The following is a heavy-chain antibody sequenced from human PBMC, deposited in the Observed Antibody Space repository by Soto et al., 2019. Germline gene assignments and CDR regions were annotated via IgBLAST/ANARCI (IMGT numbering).Heavy chain of an antibody. CDR1: GYTFISYH. D-gene: IGHD3-22*01. Sequence: QVQLVQSGAEVKKPGASVRVSCKASGYTFISYHINWVRQATGQGFEWMGWMNPDSGHTGYAQKFQGRVTMTRNTSISTAYMELSSLRSGDTAVYYCARGARSSDYRWGQGTLVTVSS. V-gene: IGHV1-8*01. J-gene: IGHJ4*02. CDR2: MNPDSGHT. CDR3: ARGARSSDYR.